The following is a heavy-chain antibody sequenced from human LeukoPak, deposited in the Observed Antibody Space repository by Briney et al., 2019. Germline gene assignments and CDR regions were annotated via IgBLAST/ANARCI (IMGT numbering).Heavy chain of an antibody. CDR3: ARKVAVAMDLDY. CDR2: VTGSGGST. V-gene: IGHV3-23*01. J-gene: IGHJ4*02. CDR1: GFTFKSYG. D-gene: IGHD6-13*01. Sequence: GGSLRLSCAASGFTFKSYGMTWVRQVPGKGLEWVSSVTGSGGSTKYADSVNGRFTISRDNSKNTLSLHMTGLRAEDTAVYYCARKVAVAMDLDYWGQGTLATVSS.